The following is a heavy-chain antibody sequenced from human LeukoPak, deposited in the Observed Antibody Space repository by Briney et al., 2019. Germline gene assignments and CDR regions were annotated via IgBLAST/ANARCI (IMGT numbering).Heavy chain of an antibody. V-gene: IGHV3-23*01. D-gene: IGHD3-22*01. CDR3: VKYYDSSGSYYFDY. CDR1: GFTFSSYA. J-gene: IGHJ4*02. Sequence: GGSLRLSRAASGFTFSSYAMSWVRQAPGKGLEWVSTISGSGASTYYADSVKGRFTISRDNSKNTLYLQMNSLRAEDTAVYYCVKYYDSSGSYYFDYWGQGTLVTVSS. CDR2: ISGSGAST.